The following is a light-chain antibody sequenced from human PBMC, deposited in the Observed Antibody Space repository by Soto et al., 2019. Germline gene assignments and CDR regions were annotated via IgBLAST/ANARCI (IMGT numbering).Light chain of an antibody. V-gene: IGKV3-11*01. CDR1: HSFISY. Sequence: EIVLTQSPATLSVSPGERATLPCSASHSFISYLPWYQQKPGQATRLLIYDASNRATGIPARFSGSGSGTDFTLTISSLEPEDFAVSYCQQRSNWPPITFGQGTRLEIK. J-gene: IGKJ5*01. CDR3: QQRSNWPPIT. CDR2: DAS.